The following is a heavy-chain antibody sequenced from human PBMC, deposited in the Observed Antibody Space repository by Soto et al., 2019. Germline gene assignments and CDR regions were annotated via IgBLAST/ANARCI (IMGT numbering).Heavy chain of an antibody. CDR1: GGSISSGGYY. V-gene: IGHV4-31*03. D-gene: IGHD2-2*01. CDR2: IYYSGST. J-gene: IGHJ4*02. CDR3: ARGDIVVVPAATRPTQMYYFDY. Sequence: QVQLQESGPGLVKPSQTLFLTCTVSGGSISSGGYYWSWIRQHPGKGLEWIGYIYYSGSTYYNPSLKSRVTISVDTSKNQFSLKLSSVTAADTAVYYCARGDIVVVPAATRPTQMYYFDYWGQGTLVTVSS.